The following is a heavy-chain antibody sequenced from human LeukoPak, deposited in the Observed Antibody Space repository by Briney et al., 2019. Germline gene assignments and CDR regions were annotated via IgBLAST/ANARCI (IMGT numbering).Heavy chain of an antibody. CDR2: INPNSGGT. J-gene: IGHJ4*02. Sequence: ASVKVSCKASGYTFTGYYMHWVRQAPRKGLEWMGWINPNSGGTNYAQKFQGRVTMTRDTSISTAYMELSRLRSDDTAVYYCARERIAAAATSADYWGQGTLVTVSS. D-gene: IGHD6-13*01. CDR3: ARERIAAAATSADY. CDR1: GYTFTGYY. V-gene: IGHV1-2*02.